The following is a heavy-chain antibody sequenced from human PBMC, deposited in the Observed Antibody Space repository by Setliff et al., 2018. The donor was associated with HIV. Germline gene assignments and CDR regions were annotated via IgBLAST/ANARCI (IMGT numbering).Heavy chain of an antibody. J-gene: IGHJ4*02. CDR2: IHKNGQSEK. D-gene: IGHD3-10*01. V-gene: IGHV3-7*01. CDR1: GFIFTDYW. CDR3: AGSRGYFVKAD. Sequence: GGSLRLSCTASGFIFTDYWMSWVRQAPGKGLEWVANIHKNGQSEKYYVDSVKGRFTISRDNTQNLVFLDMNSLRVEDTAVYYCAGSRGYFVKADWGQGTLVTAPQ.